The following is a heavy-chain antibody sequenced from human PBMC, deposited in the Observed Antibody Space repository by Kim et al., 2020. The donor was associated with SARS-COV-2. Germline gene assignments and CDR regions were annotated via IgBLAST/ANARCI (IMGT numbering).Heavy chain of an antibody. V-gene: IGHV4-39*01. J-gene: IGHJ4*02. CDR3: ARHCGGDCYYYDSSGYN. D-gene: IGHD3-22*01. Sequence: LKSRVTISVDTSKNQFSLKLSSVTAADTAVYYCARHCGGDCYYYDSSGYNWGQGTLVTVSS.